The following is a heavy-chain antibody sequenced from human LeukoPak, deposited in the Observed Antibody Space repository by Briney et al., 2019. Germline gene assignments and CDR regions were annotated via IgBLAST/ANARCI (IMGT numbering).Heavy chain of an antibody. CDR3: ARSYGSGNYFDY. V-gene: IGHV4-59*01. CDR2: IYYSGSA. CDR1: GGSISTYY. Sequence: SETLSLTCTVSGGSISTYYWSWIRQPPGKGLEWIGYIYYSGSAKYNPSLKSRVTISVDTSKNQFSLKLRSVTAADTAVYYCARSYGSGNYFDYWGQGTLVTV. J-gene: IGHJ4*02. D-gene: IGHD3-10*01.